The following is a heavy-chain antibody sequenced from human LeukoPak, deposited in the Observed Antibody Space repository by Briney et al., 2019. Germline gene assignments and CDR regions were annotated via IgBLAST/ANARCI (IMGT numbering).Heavy chain of an antibody. V-gene: IGHV4-61*02. D-gene: IGHD4-17*01. Sequence: SETLSLTCTVSGGSISSGSYYWSWIRQPAGKGLEWIGRIYTSGSTNYNPSLKSRVTISVDTSKNQFSLKLSSVTAADTAVYYCVRGTVLDDAFDIWGRGTMVTVSS. CDR2: IYTSGST. CDR3: VRGTVLDDAFDI. CDR1: GGSISSGSYY. J-gene: IGHJ3*02.